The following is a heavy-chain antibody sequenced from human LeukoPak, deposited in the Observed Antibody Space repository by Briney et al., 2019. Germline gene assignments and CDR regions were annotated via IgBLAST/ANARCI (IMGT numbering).Heavy chain of an antibody. Sequence: GGSLRLSCAASGFTFSSYAMSWVRQAPGKGLEWVSAISGSGGSTYYADSVKGRFTISRGNSKNTLYLQMNSLRAEDTAVYYCAKEFPYYDSSGYSPAFDYWGQGTLVTVSS. CDR3: AKEFPYYDSSGYSPAFDY. J-gene: IGHJ4*02. D-gene: IGHD3-22*01. CDR1: GFTFSSYA. V-gene: IGHV3-23*01. CDR2: ISGSGGST.